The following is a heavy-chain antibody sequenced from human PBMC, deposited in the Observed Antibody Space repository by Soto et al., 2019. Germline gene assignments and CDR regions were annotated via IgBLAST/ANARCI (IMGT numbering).Heavy chain of an antibody. Sequence: QVQLVESGGGVVQPGRSLRLSCAASGFTFSTYGMHLVRQAPRKGLEWVAVIWYDGSYKYYSASGEGRCTISRANSKPTLFLTTTSLRAKDTAVNYFTRVYLLICHRVIDYWGKGNLVTVS. CDR2: IWYDGSYK. CDR3: TRVYLLICHRVIDY. V-gene: IGHV3-33*01. J-gene: IGHJ4*02. CDR1: GFTFSTYG. D-gene: IGHD2-15*01.